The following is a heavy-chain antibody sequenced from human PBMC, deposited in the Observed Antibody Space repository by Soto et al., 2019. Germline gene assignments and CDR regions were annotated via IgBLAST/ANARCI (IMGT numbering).Heavy chain of an antibody. CDR1: GFTFTRYS. CDR3: ARESEDLTSNFDY. V-gene: IGHV3-21*06. CDR2: ISSTNNYI. J-gene: IGHJ4*02. Sequence: GGSLRLSCAASGFTFTRYSMNWVRQAPGKGLEWVSSISSTNNYIYYGDSMKGRFTISRDKAKNSLYLEMNSLRAEDTAVYYCARESEDLTSNFDYWGQGTLVTVSS.